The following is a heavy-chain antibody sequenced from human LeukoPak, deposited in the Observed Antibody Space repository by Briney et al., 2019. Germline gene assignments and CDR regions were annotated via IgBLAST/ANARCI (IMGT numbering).Heavy chain of an antibody. V-gene: IGHV3-7*01. CDR3: AIWTSGNY. CDR2: MDPTGSQK. D-gene: IGHD1-1*01. J-gene: IGHJ4*02. Sequence: GGSLRLSCADSQFTFNGSWMNWVRQAPAKGLEWVANMDPTGSQKRYVGSVRGRFTISKDNPEASLYLDMHSLRAEDTAIYYCAIWTSGNYWGQGTLVTVSS. CDR1: QFTFNGSW.